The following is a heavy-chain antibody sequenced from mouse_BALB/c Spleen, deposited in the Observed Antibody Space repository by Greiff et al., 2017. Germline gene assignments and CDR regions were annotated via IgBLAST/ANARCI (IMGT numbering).Heavy chain of an antibody. V-gene: IGHV2-6-7*01. D-gene: IGHD2-14*01. CDR3: ARGGYDGAWFAY. J-gene: IGHJ3*01. CDR1: GFSLTGYG. CDR2: IWGDGST. Sequence: QVQLKESGPGLVAPSQSLSITCTVSGFSLTGYGVNWVRQPPGKGLEWLGMIWGDGSTDYNSALKSRLSISKDNSKSQVFLTMNSLQTDDTARYYFARGGYDGAWFAYWGQGTLVTVSA.